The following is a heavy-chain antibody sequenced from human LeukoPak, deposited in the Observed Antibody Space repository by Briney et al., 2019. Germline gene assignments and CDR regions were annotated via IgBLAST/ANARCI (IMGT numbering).Heavy chain of an antibody. V-gene: IGHV3-30*18. CDR1: GISLNSYA. J-gene: IGHJ6*02. Sequence: GGSLRLSCAASGISLNSYAIHWVRQAPGKGLEWVTVISYDGSNKYYAGSVRGRFTISRDNSKNTLYLQMNSLRAEDTAVYYCAQGGSEIYYFYHGMDVWGRGTTVTVSS. CDR2: ISYDGSNK. D-gene: IGHD3-10*01. CDR3: AQGGSEIYYFYHGMDV.